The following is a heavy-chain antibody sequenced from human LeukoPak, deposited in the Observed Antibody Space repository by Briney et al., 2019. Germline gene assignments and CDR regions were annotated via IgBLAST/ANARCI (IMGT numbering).Heavy chain of an antibody. CDR1: GFTFSSYA. CDR2: ISGSGGRT. J-gene: IGHJ4*02. Sequence: GGSLRLSCAASGFTFSSYAMSWVRQAPGKGLEWVSAISGSGGRTYYADSVKGRFTISRDNSKNTLYLQMNSLRAEDTAVYYCAKSGYSSSSSYFDYWGQGTLVTVSS. V-gene: IGHV3-23*01. D-gene: IGHD6-6*01. CDR3: AKSGYSSSSSYFDY.